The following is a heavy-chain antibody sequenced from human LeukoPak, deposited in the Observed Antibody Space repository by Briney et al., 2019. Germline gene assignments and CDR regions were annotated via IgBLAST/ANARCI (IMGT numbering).Heavy chain of an antibody. CDR3: ATTIGRYSSGWLDR. V-gene: IGHV3-7*01. CDR1: GFTFSSYW. CDR2: INRDGSVI. D-gene: IGHD6-19*01. J-gene: IGHJ4*02. Sequence: GGSLRLSCAASGFTFSSYWMTWVRQVPGKGLEWVSNINRDGSVIHYMDSVEGRFTISRDNAKNSLYLQMNSLRAEDTAVYYCATTIGRYSSGWLDRWGQGTLVTVSS.